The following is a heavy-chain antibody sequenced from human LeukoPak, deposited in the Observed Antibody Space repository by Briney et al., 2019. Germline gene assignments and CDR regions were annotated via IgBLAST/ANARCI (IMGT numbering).Heavy chain of an antibody. CDR3: AKGRGSYSSSREVRYYYYAMDV. Sequence: AGSLRLSCAASGFTFSSYAMSWVRQAPGKGLEWVSAISGSGASTYYADSVKGRFTISRDNSKNTLYLQMKSLRADDTAVYYCAKGRGSYSSSREVRYYYYAMDVWGQGTTVTVSS. V-gene: IGHV3-23*01. CDR1: GFTFSSYA. D-gene: IGHD6-13*01. CDR2: ISGSGAST. J-gene: IGHJ6*02.